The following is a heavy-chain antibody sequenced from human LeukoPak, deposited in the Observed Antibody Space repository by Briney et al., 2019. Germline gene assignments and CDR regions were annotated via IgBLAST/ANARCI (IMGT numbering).Heavy chain of an antibody. CDR1: GFTFSSYI. CDR3: VRGGTYWTVS. CDR2: IKPDGSEK. V-gene: IGHV3-7*01. Sequence: GRSLRLSCAASGFTFSSYIMNWVRQAPGKGLEWVATIKPDGSEKYHVDSVSGRFTISRDNTNDSLFLQMNSLRVDDTAVYYCVRGGTYWTVSWGQGTLVNVS. J-gene: IGHJ5*01.